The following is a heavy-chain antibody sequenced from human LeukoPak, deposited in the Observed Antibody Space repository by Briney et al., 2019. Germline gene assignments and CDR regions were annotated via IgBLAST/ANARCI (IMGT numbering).Heavy chain of an antibody. CDR3: ARDSIAVAGRDY. CDR2: VYSGGNT. D-gene: IGHD6-19*01. CDR1: GFTVSSNY. Sequence: GGSLRLSCAASGFTVSSNYMSWVRQTPGKGLEWVSVVYSGGNTYYADSVKGRFTISRDNSKNTLYLRMNSLRAEDTAVYYCARDSIAVAGRDYWGQGTLVTVSS. J-gene: IGHJ4*02. V-gene: IGHV3-53*01.